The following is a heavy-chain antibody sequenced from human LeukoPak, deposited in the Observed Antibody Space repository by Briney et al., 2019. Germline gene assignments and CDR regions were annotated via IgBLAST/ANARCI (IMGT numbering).Heavy chain of an antibody. CDR1: GFTFDDYA. V-gene: IGHV3-9*01. D-gene: IGHD1-7*01. CDR3: ARDALPLGLELSEFDY. CDR2: ISWNSGSI. J-gene: IGHJ4*02. Sequence: SGGSLRLSCAASGFTFDDYAMHWVRHAPGKGLEWVSGISWNSGSIGYADSVKGRFTISRDNAKNSLYLQMNSLRAEDTAVYYCARDALPLGLELSEFDYWGQGTLVTVSS.